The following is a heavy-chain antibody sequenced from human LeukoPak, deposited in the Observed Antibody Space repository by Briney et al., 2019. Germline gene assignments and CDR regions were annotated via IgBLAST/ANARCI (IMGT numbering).Heavy chain of an antibody. V-gene: IGHV4-59*12. Sequence: SETLSLTCTVSGGSISSYYWSWIRQPPGKGLEWIGYIYYSGSTNYNPSLKSRGTISVDTSKNQHSLKLSSVTAADTAVYYCASGRGGGGDSSYYYFDYWGQGTLVTVSS. CDR2: IYYSGST. D-gene: IGHD2-21*02. CDR1: GGSISSYY. J-gene: IGHJ4*02. CDR3: ASGRGGGGDSSYYYFDY.